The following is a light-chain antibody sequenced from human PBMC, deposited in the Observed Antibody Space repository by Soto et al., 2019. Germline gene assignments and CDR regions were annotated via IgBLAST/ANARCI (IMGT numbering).Light chain of an antibody. CDR1: SSNIGNNY. CDR3: GPWTSGYV. V-gene: IGLV1-51*02. CDR2: ENN. Sequence: QSVLTQPPSVSAAPGQKVTISCSGSSSNIGNNYVSWYQQLPGTAPKLLIYENNKRPSGIPDRFSGSYSGTSATLGITGLQTGDEADYYCGPWTSGYVFGTGTKLTVL. J-gene: IGLJ1*01.